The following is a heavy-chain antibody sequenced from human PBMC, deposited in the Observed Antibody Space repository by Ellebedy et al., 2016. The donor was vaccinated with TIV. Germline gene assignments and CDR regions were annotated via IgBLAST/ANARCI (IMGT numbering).Heavy chain of an antibody. Sequence: SQTLSLTXXISGDSVSSNSAAWNWIRQSPSRGLEWLGRTYYRSKWYNDYAVSVKSRITINPDTSKNQFSLQLNSVTPEDTAVYYCAREEGNWGSPSRGDAFDSWGQGTMVTVSS. CDR2: TYYRSKWYN. J-gene: IGHJ3*02. CDR3: AREEGNWGSPSRGDAFDS. V-gene: IGHV6-1*01. CDR1: GDSVSSNSAA. D-gene: IGHD7-27*01.